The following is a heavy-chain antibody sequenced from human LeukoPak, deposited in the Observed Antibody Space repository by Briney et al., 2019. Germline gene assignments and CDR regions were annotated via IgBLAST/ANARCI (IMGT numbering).Heavy chain of an antibody. CDR2: INHSGNT. CDR3: ARVEYTYAYDAFDI. Sequence: SETLSLTCAVYGGSFSGYYWSWVRQPPGKGLEWIGEINHSGNTNYNPSLKGRVTISVDTSKKQFSLKLSSVTAADTAVYYCARVEYTYAYDAFDIWGQGTVVTVSS. D-gene: IGHD5-18*01. CDR1: GGSFSGYY. V-gene: IGHV4-34*01. J-gene: IGHJ3*02.